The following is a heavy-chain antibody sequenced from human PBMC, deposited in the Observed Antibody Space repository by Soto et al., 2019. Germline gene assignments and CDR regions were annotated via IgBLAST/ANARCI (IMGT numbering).Heavy chain of an antibody. V-gene: IGHV1-69*06. Sequence: QVQLVQSGAEVKNPGSSVKVSCKTSGGTFNSYLITWVRQAPGQGLEWMGGIIPAFGTAKYAQKFQGRVTIPADKSTTTAYMELRTLASEDTAVYYCARGLDQPPVGLSFDTWGQGTLVTVSS. CDR3: ARGLDQPPVGLSFDT. J-gene: IGHJ4*02. D-gene: IGHD2-2*01. CDR2: IIPAFGTA. CDR1: GGTFNSYL.